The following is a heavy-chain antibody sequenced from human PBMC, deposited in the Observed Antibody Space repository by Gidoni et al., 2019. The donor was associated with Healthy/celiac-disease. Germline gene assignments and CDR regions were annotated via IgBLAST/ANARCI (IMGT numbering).Heavy chain of an antibody. V-gene: IGHV4-34*01. CDR2: INHSGST. CDR1: GGSFRGYY. Sequence: QVQLQPWGAGLLKPSETLSLPCAVYGGSFRGYYWSWIRQPPGKGLEWIGEINHSGSTSYNPSLKSRVTISVDTSKNQFALKLSSVTAADTAVYYCARGPGVVPAAMCSWFDPWGQGTLVTVSS. D-gene: IGHD2-2*01. J-gene: IGHJ5*02. CDR3: ARGPGVVPAAMCSWFDP.